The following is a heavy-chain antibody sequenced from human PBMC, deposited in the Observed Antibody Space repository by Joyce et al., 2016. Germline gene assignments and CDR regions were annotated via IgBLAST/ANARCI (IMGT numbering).Heavy chain of an antibody. V-gene: IGHV3-33*01. D-gene: IGHD5/OR15-5a*01. CDR2: LWYDGSNE. Sequence: QVQLVESGGGVVQPGKSLRLSCVASGFTFTYYGMHWVRQAPGKGREWVAVLWYDGSNEDYVDSVKGRFTITRDNSKKTLYLQMNSLRVEETAVYFCVRARMDMVSTIRDAFDIWGQGTMVTVSS. CDR3: VRARMDMVSTIRDAFDI. J-gene: IGHJ3*02. CDR1: GFTFTYYG.